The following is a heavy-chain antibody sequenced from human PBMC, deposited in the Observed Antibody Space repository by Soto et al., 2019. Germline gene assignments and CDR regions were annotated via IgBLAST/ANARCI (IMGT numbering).Heavy chain of an antibody. J-gene: IGHJ5*02. CDR2: VSWNSGNI. CDR1: GFTFDDYA. D-gene: IGHD2-21*01. V-gene: IGHV3-9*01. Sequence: EVQLVESGGALVQPGGSLRLSCAASGFTFDDYAMHWVRLAPGKGLEWVSGVSWNSGNIAYADSVRGRFTISRDNAKNYVHLQLTSLRGVDTALYYCAKTRDLGKCGECPDYVPFAPWGQGTLVTVSS. CDR3: AKTRDLGKCGECPDYVPFAP.